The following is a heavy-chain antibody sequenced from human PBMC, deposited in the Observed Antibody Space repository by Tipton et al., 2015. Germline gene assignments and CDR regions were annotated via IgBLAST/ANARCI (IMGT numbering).Heavy chain of an antibody. CDR2: IRNKANNYAT. CDR3: ARGSYINYGFNLLDY. CDR1: GFSFSGSS. D-gene: IGHD3-3*01. J-gene: IGHJ4*02. Sequence: SLRLSCAASGFSFSGSSMHWVRQASGKGLEWVGRIRNKANNYATSYAVSVKGRFIISRDDSTNTTYLQMNNLRAEDTAMYYCARGSYINYGFNLLDYWGQGALVTVSS. V-gene: IGHV3-73*01.